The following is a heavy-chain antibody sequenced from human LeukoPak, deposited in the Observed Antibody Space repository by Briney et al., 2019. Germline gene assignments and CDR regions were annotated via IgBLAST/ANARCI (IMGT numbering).Heavy chain of an antibody. CDR2: INPNSGGT. CDR3: AREESSSPYYYYGMDV. CDR1: GYTFTGYY. Sequence: GASVKVSCKASGYTFTGYYMHWVRQAPGQGLEWMGWINPNSGGTNYAQKSQGRVTTTRDTSISTAYMELSRLRSDDTAVYYCAREESSSPYYYYGMDVWGQGTTVTVSS. J-gene: IGHJ6*02. V-gene: IGHV1-2*02. D-gene: IGHD6-6*01.